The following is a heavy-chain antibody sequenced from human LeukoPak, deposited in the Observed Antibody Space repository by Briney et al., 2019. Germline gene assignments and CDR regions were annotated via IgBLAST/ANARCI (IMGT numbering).Heavy chain of an antibody. V-gene: IGHV4-59*01. CDR1: GGSISSYY. CDR2: IYYSGST. D-gene: IGHD1-26*01. Sequence: KPSETLSLTCSVSGGSISSYYWSWIRQPPGKGLEWIGYIYYSGSTNYNPSLKSRVTISVDTSKNQFSLKVSSVTAADTAVYYCARASEWEPLTFDYWGQGTLVAVSS. CDR3: ARASEWEPLTFDY. J-gene: IGHJ4*02.